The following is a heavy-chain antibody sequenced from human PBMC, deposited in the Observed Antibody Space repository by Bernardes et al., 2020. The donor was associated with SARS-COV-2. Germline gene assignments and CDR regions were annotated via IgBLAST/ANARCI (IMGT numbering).Heavy chain of an antibody. Sequence: GGSLRLSCAASGFIVSAYCMHWVRQTPGEGLVWVSRINEDGRIINYADSGKGRFTIYRDIADNTVYLQMNSLRADDTAVYYCARDFGGNSDYWGQVTLVTVSS. J-gene: IGHJ4*02. CDR2: INEDGRII. CDR1: GFIVSAYC. CDR3: ARDFGGNSDY. V-gene: IGHV3-74*01. D-gene: IGHD2-15*01.